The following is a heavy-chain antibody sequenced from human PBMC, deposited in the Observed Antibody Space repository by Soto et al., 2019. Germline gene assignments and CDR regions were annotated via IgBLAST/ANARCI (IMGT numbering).Heavy chain of an antibody. CDR3: ARKDSGYADYLDV. Sequence: SETLSLTCTVSGGSISSGGYYWSWIRQHPGKGLEWIGYIYYSGSTYYNPSLKSRVTMSVDTSENQFSLRLSSVTAADTAVYYCARKDSGYADYLDVWGKGTTVTVSS. CDR1: GGSISSGGYY. D-gene: IGHD5-12*01. V-gene: IGHV4-31*03. CDR2: IYYSGST. J-gene: IGHJ6*03.